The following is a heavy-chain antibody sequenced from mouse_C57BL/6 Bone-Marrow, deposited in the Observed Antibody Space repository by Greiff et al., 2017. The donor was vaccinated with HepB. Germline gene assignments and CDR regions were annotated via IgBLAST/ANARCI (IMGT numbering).Heavy chain of an antibody. D-gene: IGHD1-1*01. J-gene: IGHJ2*01. V-gene: IGHV1-81*01. CDR1: GYTFTSYG. CDR2: IYPRSGNT. Sequence: VQLQQSGAELARPGASVKLSCKASGYTFTSYGISWVKQRTGQGLEWIGEIYPRSGNTYYNEKFKGKATLTADKSSSTAYMELRSLTSEDSAVYFCARYTTVVAEYYFDYWGQGTTLTVSS. CDR3: ARYTTVVAEYYFDY.